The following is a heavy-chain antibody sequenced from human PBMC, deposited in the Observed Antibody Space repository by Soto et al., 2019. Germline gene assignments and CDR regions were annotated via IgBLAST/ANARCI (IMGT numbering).Heavy chain of an antibody. CDR1: GGTFSSYA. D-gene: IGHD1-1*01. CDR2: IIPIFGTA. V-gene: IGHV1-69*13. J-gene: IGHJ6*02. Sequence: GASVKVSCKASGGTFSSYAISWVRQAPGQGLEWMGGIIPIFGTANYAQKFQGRVTITADESTSTAYMELSSLRSEDTAVYYCVGNEGPSTAPIYYDMDVWGQGTTVTVSS. CDR3: VGNEGPSTAPIYYDMDV.